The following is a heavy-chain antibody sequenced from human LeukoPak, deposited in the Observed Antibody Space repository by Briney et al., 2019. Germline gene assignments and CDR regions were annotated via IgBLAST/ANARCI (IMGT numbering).Heavy chain of an antibody. D-gene: IGHD3-22*01. Sequence: PSETLSLTCTVSGPSISSYYWSWIRQPAGKGLEGVGRIYNSGSTNYNPSLKSRVTMSVDTSKNQFSLKLRSVTAADTAVYYCARDGRTYYDSERLSNWGQGTLVTVSS. J-gene: IGHJ4*02. CDR3: ARDGRTYYDSERLSN. CDR1: GPSISSYY. V-gene: IGHV4-4*07. CDR2: IYNSGST.